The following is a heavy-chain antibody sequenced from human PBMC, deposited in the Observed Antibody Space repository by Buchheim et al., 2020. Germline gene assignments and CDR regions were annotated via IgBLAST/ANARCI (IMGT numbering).Heavy chain of an antibody. CDR2: ISGGGRPI. D-gene: IGHD1-7*01. V-gene: IGHV3-48*03. CDR1: GFTFANYE. J-gene: IGHJ6*02. Sequence: EVQLVESGGGLVQPGGSLRLSCAASGFTFANYEVNWVRQAPGKGLEWVSYISGGGRPIYYADSVKGRFTISRDNAKNSLFLQMNSLRAEDTAHYYGARSLRAGNYLDYYYYGMDVWGQGTT. CDR3: ARSLRAGNYLDYYYYGMDV.